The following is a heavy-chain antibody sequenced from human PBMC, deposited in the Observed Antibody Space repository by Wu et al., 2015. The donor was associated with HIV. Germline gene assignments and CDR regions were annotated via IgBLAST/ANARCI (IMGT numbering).Heavy chain of an antibody. V-gene: IGHV1-18*01. J-gene: IGHJ4*02. CDR3: AREGNAYYSSPTFDY. CDR1: GYSFTSYG. CDR2: ISAYNVNT. Sequence: QVQLVQSGAEVKKPGASVKVSCKASGYSFTSYGISWVRQAPGQGLEWMGWISAYNVNTNYAQKLQGRVTMTTDTSTNTAYMELRSLRSDDTAVYYCAREGNAYYSSPTFDYWGQGTLVTVSS. D-gene: IGHD3-10*01.